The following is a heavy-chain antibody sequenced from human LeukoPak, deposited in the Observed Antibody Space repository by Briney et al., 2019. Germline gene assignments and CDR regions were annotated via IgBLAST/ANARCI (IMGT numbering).Heavy chain of an antibody. Sequence: PGGSLRLSCAASGFTFDDYAMHWVRQAPGRGVEWVSGISWNSGSIGYADSVKGRFTSSRDNAKNSLYLQMNSLRAEDTALYYCAKDRSGAFDIWGQGTMVTVSS. CDR2: ISWNSGSI. CDR3: AKDRSGAFDI. CDR1: GFTFDDYA. J-gene: IGHJ3*02. D-gene: IGHD1-26*01. V-gene: IGHV3-9*01.